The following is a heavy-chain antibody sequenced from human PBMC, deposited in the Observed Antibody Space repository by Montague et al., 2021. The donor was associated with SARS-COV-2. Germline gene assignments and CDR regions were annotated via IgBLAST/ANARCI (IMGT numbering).Heavy chain of an antibody. CDR3: ASAWSGMAAAYYYGMDV. D-gene: IGHD6-13*01. V-gene: IGHV3-30*04. CDR2: ISYDGSNK. Sequence: SLRLSCAASGFTFSSYAMHWVRQAPGKGLEWVAVISYDGSNKYYADSVKGRFTISRDNSKNTLYLQMNSLRAEDTAVYYCASAWSGMAAAYYYGMDVWGQGTTVTVSS. CDR1: GFTFSSYA. J-gene: IGHJ6*02.